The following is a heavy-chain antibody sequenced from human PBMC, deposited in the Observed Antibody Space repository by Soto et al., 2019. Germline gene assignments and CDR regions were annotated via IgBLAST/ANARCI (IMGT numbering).Heavy chain of an antibody. J-gene: IGHJ6*02. CDR1: GFTVSSNY. CDR2: IYSGGST. CDR3: ARGYDFWSGYYYPYGMDV. V-gene: IGHV3-66*01. Sequence: PGGSLRLSCAASGFTVSSNYMSWVRQAPGMGLEWVSVIYSGGSTYYADSVKGRFTISRDNSKNTLYLQMNSLRAEDTAVYYCARGYDFWSGYYYPYGMDVWGQGTTVTVSS. D-gene: IGHD3-3*01.